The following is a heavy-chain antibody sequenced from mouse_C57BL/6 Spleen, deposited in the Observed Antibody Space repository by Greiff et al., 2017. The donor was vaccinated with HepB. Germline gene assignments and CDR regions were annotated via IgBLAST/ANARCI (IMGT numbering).Heavy chain of an antibody. J-gene: IGHJ4*01. CDR1: GFNITDYY. D-gene: IGHD1-1*01. V-gene: IGHV14-1*01. Sequence: EVQLQESGAELVRPGASVKLSCTASGFNITDYYMHWVKQRPEQGLEWIGRIDPEDGDTEYAPKFQGKATMTADTSSNTAYLQLSSLTSEDTAVYYCTTGGKRDYYAMDYWGQGTSVTVSS. CDR2: IDPEDGDT. CDR3: TTGGKRDYYAMDY.